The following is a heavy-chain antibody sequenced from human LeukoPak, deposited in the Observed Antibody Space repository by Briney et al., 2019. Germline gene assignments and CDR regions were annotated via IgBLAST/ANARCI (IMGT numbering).Heavy chain of an antibody. J-gene: IGHJ6*02. D-gene: IGHD2-2*01. Sequence: TGGSLRLSCAASGFTFSSYAMHWVRQAPGKGLEWVAVISYDGSNKYYADSVKGRFTISRDNSKNTLYLQMNSLRAEDTAVYYCARDLDISYCSSTSCSILMTYGMDVWGQGTTVTVSS. V-gene: IGHV3-30-3*01. CDR3: ARDLDISYCSSTSCSILMTYGMDV. CDR2: ISYDGSNK. CDR1: GFTFSSYA.